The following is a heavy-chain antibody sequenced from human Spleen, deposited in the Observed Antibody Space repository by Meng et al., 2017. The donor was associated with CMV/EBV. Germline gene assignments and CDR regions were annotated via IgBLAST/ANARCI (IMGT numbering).Heavy chain of an antibody. J-gene: IGHJ5*02. D-gene: IGHD3-3*01. CDR2: ISYDGSNK. CDR1: GFTFSSYA. V-gene: IGHV3-30*04. CDR3: AKITIFGVASQPDWFDP. Sequence: GESLKISCAASGFTFSSYAMHWVRQAPGKGLEWVAVISYDGSNKYYADSVKGRFTISRDNSKNTLYLQMNSLRAEDTAVYYCAKITIFGVASQPDWFDPWGQGTLVTVSS.